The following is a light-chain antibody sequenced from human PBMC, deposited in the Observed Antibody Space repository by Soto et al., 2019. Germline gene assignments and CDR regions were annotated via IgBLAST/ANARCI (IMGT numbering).Light chain of an antibody. J-gene: IGLJ3*02. V-gene: IGLV2-14*01. CDR1: SSDVGGYNY. Sequence: QSALTQPASVSGSPGQSITISCTGTSSDVGGYNYVSWFQHHPGKAPKLIIYEVSNRPSGVSNRFSGSKSGNTASLTISGLRAEDEADYYCSFYTISGVFGGGTQLTVL. CDR2: EVS. CDR3: SFYTISGV.